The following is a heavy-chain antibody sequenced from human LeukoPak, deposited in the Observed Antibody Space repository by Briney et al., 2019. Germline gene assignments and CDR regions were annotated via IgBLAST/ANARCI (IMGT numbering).Heavy chain of an antibody. CDR1: GFTFRNYR. V-gene: IGHV3-74*01. J-gene: IGHJ4*02. CDR2: INSDGSST. CDR3: TRGGVAVAGTGDY. D-gene: IGHD6-19*01. Sequence: PGGSLRLSCAASGFTFRNYRMHWVRQTPGKGLVWVSRINSDGSSTNYADSVKGRFTISRDNAKNTLYLQMNSLRAEDTAVYYCTRGGVAVAGTGDYWGQGTLVTVYS.